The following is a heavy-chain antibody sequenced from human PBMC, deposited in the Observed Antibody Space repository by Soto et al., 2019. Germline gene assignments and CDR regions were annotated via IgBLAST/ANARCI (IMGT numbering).Heavy chain of an antibody. J-gene: IGHJ6*02. CDR2: IWYDGSNK. V-gene: IGHV3-33*01. CDR3: ARVSGWYYYYYGMDV. Sequence: QVQLVESGGGVVQPGRSLRLSCAASGFTFSSYGMHWVRQAPGKGLEWVAVIWYDGSNKYYADSVKGRFTISRDNSKYTLYLQMNSLRAEDTAVYYCARVSGWYYYYYGMDVWGQGTTVTVSS. D-gene: IGHD6-19*01. CDR1: GFTFSSYG.